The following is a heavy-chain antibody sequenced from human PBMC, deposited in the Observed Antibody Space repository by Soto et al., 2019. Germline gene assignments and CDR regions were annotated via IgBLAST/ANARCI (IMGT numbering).Heavy chain of an antibody. D-gene: IGHD6-13*01. CDR2: INHSGST. CDR3: ASRLLAAAWGYYFDY. V-gene: IGHV4-34*01. Sequence: TLSLTCAVYGGSFSGYYLSWIRQPPGKGLEWIGEINHSGSTNYNPSLKSRVTISVDTSKNQFSLKLSSVTAADTAVYYCASRLLAAAWGYYFDYWGQGTLVTVSS. CDR1: GGSFSGYY. J-gene: IGHJ4*02.